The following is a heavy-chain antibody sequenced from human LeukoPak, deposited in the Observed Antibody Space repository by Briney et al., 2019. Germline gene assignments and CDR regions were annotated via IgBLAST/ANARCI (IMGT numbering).Heavy chain of an antibody. V-gene: IGHV4-38-2*02. CDR1: GYSISSGYY. Sequence: SETLSLTCTVSGYSISSGYYWGWIRQSPGKGLEWIGHMYHSGSTNYNPSLKSRVTISVDTSKNQFSLKLSSVTAADTAVYYCASYRSGYSYGYAFDIWGQGTMVTVSS. D-gene: IGHD5-18*01. J-gene: IGHJ3*02. CDR3: ASYRSGYSYGYAFDI. CDR2: MYHSGST.